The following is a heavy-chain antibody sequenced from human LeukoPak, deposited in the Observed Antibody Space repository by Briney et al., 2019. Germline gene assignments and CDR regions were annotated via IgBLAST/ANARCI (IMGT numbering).Heavy chain of an antibody. J-gene: IGHJ2*01. Sequence: GESLKISCKGSGYSLTRYWLAWVRQMPGKGLGWMGLIYPGYSDTRYSPSFQGQVTISADKYSSNAYQQWSSLKASDTAMYYCATVFGSGSHLDWYFDLWGRGTLVTVSS. CDR1: GYSLTRYW. CDR2: IYPGYSDT. V-gene: IGHV5-51*01. D-gene: IGHD1-26*01. CDR3: ATVFGSGSHLDWYFDL.